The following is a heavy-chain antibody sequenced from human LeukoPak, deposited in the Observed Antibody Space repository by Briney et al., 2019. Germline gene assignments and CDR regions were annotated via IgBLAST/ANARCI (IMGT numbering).Heavy chain of an antibody. CDR1: GFTSIAYA. J-gene: IGHJ6*02. CDR3: ARNQQLGGHSYYYYGMDV. Sequence: GGSLRLSCVGSGFTSIAYALTWARQAPGKGLEWVSGISGGGVTTYYADSVKGRFTISRDNSKNALYLQMNSLRADDTAIYYCARNQQLGGHSYYYYGMDVWGQGTTVTVSS. V-gene: IGHV3-23*01. CDR2: ISGGGVTT. D-gene: IGHD3-16*01.